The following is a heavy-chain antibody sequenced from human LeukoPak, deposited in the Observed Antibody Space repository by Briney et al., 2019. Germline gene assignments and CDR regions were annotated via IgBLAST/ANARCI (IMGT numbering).Heavy chain of an antibody. J-gene: IGHJ4*02. CDR1: GGSISSSSYY. D-gene: IGHD6-6*01. CDR3: VRRLIPAHPPPLDY. V-gene: IGHV4-39*01. Sequence: PSGTLCLSCTVSGGSISSSSYYWGWIPPPPGKGLEWIGSIYYSGGTYSNPSLTSRDTISVDTPKKQFSPELRSLSAAHTPVYYCVRRLIPAHPPPLDYWGQGTLVTVSS. CDR2: IYYSGGT.